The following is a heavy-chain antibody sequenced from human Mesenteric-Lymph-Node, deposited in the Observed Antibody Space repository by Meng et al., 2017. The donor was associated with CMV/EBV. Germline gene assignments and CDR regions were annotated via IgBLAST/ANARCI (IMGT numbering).Heavy chain of an antibody. CDR1: GYSLTSYW. D-gene: IGHD3-9*01. V-gene: IGHV5-51*01. Sequence: KVSGYSLTSYWIGWVRQMPGKGLEWIGIIYPGDSDTRYSPSFQGQVTISADKSISTAYLQWSSLKASDTAMYYCARVDYDILTGPFDYWGQGTLVTVSS. J-gene: IGHJ4*02. CDR2: IYPGDSDT. CDR3: ARVDYDILTGPFDY.